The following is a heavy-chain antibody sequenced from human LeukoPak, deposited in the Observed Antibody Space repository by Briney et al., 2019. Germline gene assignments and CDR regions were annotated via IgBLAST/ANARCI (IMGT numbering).Heavy chain of an antibody. CDR2: TYYRSKWYN. D-gene: IGHD5-18*01. CDR3: VRVAYSNSYYFDS. CDR1: GDSVSSNSVA. J-gene: IGHJ4*02. V-gene: IGHV6-1*01. Sequence: SQTLSLTCVISGDSVSSNSVAWHWIRQSPSRGLEWLGRTYYRSKWYNHYAPSVESRITINPDTSKNQLSLQLNSVTPEDTAVYYCVRVAYSNSYYFDSWGQGNLVTVSS.